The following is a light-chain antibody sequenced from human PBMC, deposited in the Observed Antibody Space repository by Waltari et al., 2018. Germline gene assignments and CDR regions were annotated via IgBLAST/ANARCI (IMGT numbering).Light chain of an antibody. V-gene: IGKV4-1*01. CDR2: WAS. CDR1: QPILHTSNNEIS. CDR3: QQYYITPYT. Sequence: DVVMTQSPDSLTVSLGERATINCKSSQPILHTSNNEISLTWYQQKPGQPPRLLIYWASSRASGVPDRFSGSGSGTDFTLTISSLQAEDVAVYYCQQYYITPYTFGQGTKLEIK. J-gene: IGKJ2*01.